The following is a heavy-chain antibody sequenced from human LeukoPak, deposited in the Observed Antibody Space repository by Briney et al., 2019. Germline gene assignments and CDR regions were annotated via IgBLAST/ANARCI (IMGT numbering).Heavy chain of an antibody. D-gene: IGHD3-22*01. CDR3: HYDSSGHDAFDI. J-gene: IGHJ3*02. V-gene: IGHV3-7*02. CDR2: MNRDGSEV. CDR1: GFPFAPFW. Sequence: PGGSLRLSCAASGFPFAPFWMTWVRQAPGKGPEFVATMNRDGSEVAYGNSLKGRFTISRDNARNSLYLQMNSLRAEDTAVYYCHYDSSGHDAFDIWGQGTMVTVSS.